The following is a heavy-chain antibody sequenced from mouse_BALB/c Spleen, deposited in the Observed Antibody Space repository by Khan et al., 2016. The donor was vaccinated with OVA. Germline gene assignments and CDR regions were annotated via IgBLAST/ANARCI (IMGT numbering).Heavy chain of an antibody. J-gene: IGHJ3*01. Sequence: QRKKDGAELARPGASVKMSCKASGYTFTSYTIHWIKKRPGQGLEWIGYINPSNGYTNYNQKFKDKATLTTDKSSTTAYLQLSSLTSDDSAVSNGVHHGAYNRNDGWFAYWGQGTLVTVSA. CDR3: VHHGAYNRNDGWFAY. D-gene: IGHD2-14*01. CDR1: GYTFTSYT. CDR2: INPSNGYT. V-gene: IGHV1-4*01.